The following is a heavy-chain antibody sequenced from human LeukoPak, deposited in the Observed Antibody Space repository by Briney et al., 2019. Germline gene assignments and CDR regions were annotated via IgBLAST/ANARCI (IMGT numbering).Heavy chain of an antibody. CDR2: VDLHGAT. V-gene: IGHV4-4*02. Sequence: SETLSLTCVVSVGSITTTIWWSWVRQPPGKGLELIGEVDLHGATKYNASFESRVSMSIDKSKNQLSLKLTSVTAADTAVYYCARHDILTGYTGNWGQGTLVTVSS. CDR1: VGSITTTIW. J-gene: IGHJ4*02. CDR3: ARHDILTGYTGN. D-gene: IGHD3-9*01.